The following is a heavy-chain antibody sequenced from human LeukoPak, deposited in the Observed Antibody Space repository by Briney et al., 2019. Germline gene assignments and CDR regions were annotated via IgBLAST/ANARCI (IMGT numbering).Heavy chain of an antibody. V-gene: IGHV1-18*01. J-gene: IGHJ4*02. CDR3: ARVSFVAQQLVPDDY. CDR1: GYSFTSYG. CDR2: ISAYNGNT. D-gene: IGHD6-13*01. Sequence: GASVKVSCKASGYSFTSYGISWVRQAPGQGLEWMGWISAYNGNTNYAQKLQGRVTMTTDTSTSTAYMELRSLRSDDTAVYYCARVSFVAQQLVPDDYWSQGTLVTVSS.